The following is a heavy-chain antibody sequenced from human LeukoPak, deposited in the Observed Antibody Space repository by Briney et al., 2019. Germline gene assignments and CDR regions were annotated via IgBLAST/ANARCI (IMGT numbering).Heavy chain of an antibody. CDR2: IYYNGPT. CDR3: ARANVVTAIDY. D-gene: IGHD2-21*02. CDR1: GGSTSSSSYY. J-gene: IGHJ4*02. V-gene: IGHV4-39*01. Sequence: PETLSLTCTVSGGSTSSSSYYWGCIRPPPGKGLEWVGCIYYNGPTYYNPSLKRRATTSVDTSKNQCSLKLSSVTAAETAVYYCARANVVTAIDYWGQGTLVTVSS.